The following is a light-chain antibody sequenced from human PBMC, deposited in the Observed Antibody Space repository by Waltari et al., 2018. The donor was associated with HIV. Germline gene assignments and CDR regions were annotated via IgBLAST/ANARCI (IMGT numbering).Light chain of an antibody. CDR2: ETS. CDR1: QGIAGY. J-gene: IGKJ4*01. CDR3: QQLNTYPPT. V-gene: IGKV1-9*01. Sequence: DTQLTQSPPFLSASVGDRVTITCRASQGIAGYLAWYQQKPGKPPNLLIYETSTLQNGVPSRFSGSGSGTEFTLTISSLQPEDFTTDYCQQLNTYPPTFGGGTKVEIK.